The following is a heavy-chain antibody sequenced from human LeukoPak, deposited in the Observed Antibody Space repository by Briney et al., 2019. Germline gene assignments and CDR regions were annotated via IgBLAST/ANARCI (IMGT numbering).Heavy chain of an antibody. D-gene: IGHD2-2*01. V-gene: IGHV1-2*02. J-gene: IGHJ4*02. CDR1: GGTFSSYA. CDR3: ARDQDVYCSSTSCYDY. Sequence: ASVKVSCKASGGTFSSYAISWVRQAPGQGLEWMGWINPNSGGTNYAQKFQGRVTMTRDTSISTAYMELSRLRSDDAAVYYCARDQDVYCSSTSCYDYWGQGTLVTVSS. CDR2: INPNSGGT.